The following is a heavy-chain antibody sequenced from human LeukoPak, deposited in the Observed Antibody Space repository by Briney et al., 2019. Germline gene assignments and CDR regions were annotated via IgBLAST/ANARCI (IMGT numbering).Heavy chain of an antibody. D-gene: IGHD2-2*01. V-gene: IGHV4-31*03. J-gene: IGHJ5*02. CDR1: GGSISSGGYY. CDR2: IYYSGST. CDR3: ARGLRYCSSTSCYQYWFDP. Sequence: SETLSLTCTVSGGSISSGGYYRSWIRQHPGKGLEWIGYIYYSGSTYYNPSLKSRVTISVDTSKNQFSLKLSSVTAADTAVYYCARGLRYCSSTSCYQYWFDPWGQGTLVTVSS.